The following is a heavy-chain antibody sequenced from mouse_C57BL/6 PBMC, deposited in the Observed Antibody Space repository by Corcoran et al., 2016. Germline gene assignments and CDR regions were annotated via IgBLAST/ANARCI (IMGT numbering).Heavy chain of an antibody. V-gene: IGHV1-26*01. J-gene: IGHJ2*01. CDR2: INPNNGGT. CDR1: GYTFTDYY. Sequence: EVQLQQSGPELVKPGASVKISCKASGYTFTDYYMNWVKQSHGKSLEWIGDINPNNGGTSYNQKFKGKATLTVDKSSSTAYMELRSLTSEDSAVYYCARLSVGPFDYWGQGTTLTVSS. D-gene: IGHD6-2*01. CDR3: ARLSVGPFDY.